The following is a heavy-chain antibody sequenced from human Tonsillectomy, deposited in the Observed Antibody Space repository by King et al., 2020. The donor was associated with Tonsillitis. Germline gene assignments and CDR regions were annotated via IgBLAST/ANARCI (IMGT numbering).Heavy chain of an antibody. D-gene: IGHD5-18*01. Sequence: QLVQSGAEVKKPGSSVKVSCKASGGSLLSYSITWVRQAPGQGLEWIGRIIPIVGIANYAKKFQGSVTITGDRSTSTDYMELSSLRSDDTAVYYCARDFNTDTVMVTGWFDPWGQGTLVIVSS. CDR1: GGSLLSYS. CDR2: IIPIVGIA. CDR3: ARDFNTDTVMVTGWFDP. J-gene: IGHJ5*02. V-gene: IGHV1-69*09.